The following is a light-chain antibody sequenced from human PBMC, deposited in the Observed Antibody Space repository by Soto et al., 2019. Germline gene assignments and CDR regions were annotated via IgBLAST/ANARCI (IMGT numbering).Light chain of an antibody. J-gene: IGKJ1*01. V-gene: IGKV2-28*01. CDR3: IEELQTPPWT. Sequence: DIVMTQSPLSLPVTPGAPASISCRSSQSLLHSNGYNYLDWYLQKPGQAPQLLIYFGSNRDPGEPDRLPGNENGKYFPLAISREEAGDGRVYYCIEELQTPPWTFGQGNKVEI. CDR1: QSLLHSNGYNY. CDR2: FGS.